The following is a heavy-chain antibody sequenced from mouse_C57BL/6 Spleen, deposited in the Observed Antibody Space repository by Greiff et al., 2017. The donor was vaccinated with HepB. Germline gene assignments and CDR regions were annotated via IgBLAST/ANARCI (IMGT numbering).Heavy chain of an antibody. CDR2: IYPGDGDI. Sequence: VQLQQSGAELVKPGASVKISCKASGYAFSSYWMNWVKQRPGKGLEWIGQIYPGDGDINYNGKFKGKATLTADKSSSTAYMQLSSLTSEDSAVYYCARANYYGRGLDYWGQGTTLTVSS. CDR3: ARANYYGRGLDY. J-gene: IGHJ2*01. D-gene: IGHD1-1*01. CDR1: GYAFSSYW. V-gene: IGHV1-80*01.